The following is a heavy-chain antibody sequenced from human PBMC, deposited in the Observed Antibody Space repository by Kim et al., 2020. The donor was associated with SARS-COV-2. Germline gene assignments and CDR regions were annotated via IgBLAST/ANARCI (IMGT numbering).Heavy chain of an antibody. D-gene: IGHD1-1*01. V-gene: IGHV4-39*01. CDR3: ATWIDGGYYYYGMDV. CDR2: IYYSGST. J-gene: IGHJ6*02. Sequence: SETLSLTCTVSGGSISSSSYYWGWIRQPPGKGLEWIGSIYYSGSTYYNPSLKSRVTISVDTSKNQFSLKLSSVTAADTAVYYCATWIDGGYYYYGMDVWGQGTTVTVSS. CDR1: GGSISSSSYY.